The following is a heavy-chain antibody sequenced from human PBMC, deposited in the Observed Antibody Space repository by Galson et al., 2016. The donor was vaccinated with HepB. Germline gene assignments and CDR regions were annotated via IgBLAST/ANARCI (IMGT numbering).Heavy chain of an antibody. J-gene: IGHJ4*02. CDR3: ARGRAARSPFDY. CDR2: MNPNSGDT. V-gene: IGHV1-8*01. CDR1: GYSFLSHD. Sequence: SVKVSCKASGYSFLSHDIDWIRQTTGQGLEWMGWMNPNSGDTYYAKKFQGRVNMTRNIAMTTAYMELTSLRAEDPAVYYCARGRAARSPFDYWGQGTLVTVSS. D-gene: IGHD6-6*01.